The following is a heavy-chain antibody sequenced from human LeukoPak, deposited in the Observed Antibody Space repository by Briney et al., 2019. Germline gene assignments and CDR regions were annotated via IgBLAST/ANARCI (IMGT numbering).Heavy chain of an antibody. V-gene: IGHV1-8*03. CDR3: AREKRGSSRLSDAFDI. Sequence: ASVKVSCKASGYTFTSYDINWVRQATGQGLEWMGWMNPNSGNTGYAQKFQGRVTITRNTSISTAYMELSSLRSEDTAVYYCAREKRGSSRLSDAFDIWGQGTMVTVSS. J-gene: IGHJ3*02. CDR1: GYTFTSYD. CDR2: MNPNSGNT. D-gene: IGHD6-6*01.